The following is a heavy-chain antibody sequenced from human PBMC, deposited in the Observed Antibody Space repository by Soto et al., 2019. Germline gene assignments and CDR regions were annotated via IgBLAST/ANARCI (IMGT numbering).Heavy chain of an antibody. V-gene: IGHV3-53*01. J-gene: IGHJ4*02. D-gene: IGHD3-22*01. Sequence: GGSLRLSCAASGFTVNSHYMCCVRQAPGKGLEWVSVIHSSGGTMYGESVRGRFTISRDNSQSTLHLKMKSLRAEDTAVYYCAREAPDSSRYYNIDYWGQGTLVTVSS. CDR2: IHSSGGT. CDR1: GFTVNSHY. CDR3: AREAPDSSRYYNIDY.